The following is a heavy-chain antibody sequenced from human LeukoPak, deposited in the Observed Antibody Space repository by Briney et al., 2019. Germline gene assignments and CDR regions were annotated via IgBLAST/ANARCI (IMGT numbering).Heavy chain of an antibody. CDR2: ISGSGGST. Sequence: GGSLRLSCAAPGFTFSSYAMSWVRQAPGKGLEWVSAISGSGGSTYYADSVKGRFSISRDISKNTLYLQMNSLRAEDTAVYYCAKSRGYSYGYEAYFDYWGQGTLVTVSS. J-gene: IGHJ4*02. D-gene: IGHD5-18*01. CDR3: AKSRGYSYGYEAYFDY. V-gene: IGHV3-23*01. CDR1: GFTFSSYA.